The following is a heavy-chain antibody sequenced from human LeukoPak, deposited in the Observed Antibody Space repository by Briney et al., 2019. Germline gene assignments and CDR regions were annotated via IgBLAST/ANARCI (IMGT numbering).Heavy chain of an antibody. Sequence: GGSLRLSCAASGSTFGTYSMNWVRQAPGKGLEWVSSISSSGIYIYYADSAKGRFTISRDNANNSLYLLMNTLRAEDTAVYYCARGKDRSAYFGRFHFDYWGQGTLVTGSP. CDR3: ARGKDRSAYFGRFHFDY. CDR1: GSTFGTYS. J-gene: IGHJ4*02. CDR2: ISSSGIYI. V-gene: IGHV3-21*01. D-gene: IGHD3-22*01.